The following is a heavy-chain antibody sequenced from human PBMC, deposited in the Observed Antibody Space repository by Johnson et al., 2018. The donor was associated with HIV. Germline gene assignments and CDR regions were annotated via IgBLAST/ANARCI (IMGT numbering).Heavy chain of an antibody. J-gene: IGHJ3*02. D-gene: IGHD1-26*01. Sequence: VQLVESGGGLVQPGWSLRLSCAASGFTFSDHYMDWVRQAPGKGLEWVSVIYSGGTTYHADSVKGRFIISRDNAKNSLYLQMNSLRAEDTALYYCARDRLREGYAFDIWGQGTMVTVSS. V-gene: IGHV3-66*01. CDR1: GFTFSDHY. CDR3: ARDRLREGYAFDI. CDR2: IYSGGTT.